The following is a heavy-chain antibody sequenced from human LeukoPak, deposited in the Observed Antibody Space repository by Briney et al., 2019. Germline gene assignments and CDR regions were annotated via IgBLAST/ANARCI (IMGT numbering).Heavy chain of an antibody. CDR3: VRRRYNYGFDS. Sequence: SETLSLTCTVSGASISSWYWSWIRQPPGKGLEWIGYIYGSGNTNYNPSLKSRVTMSVDKSKNQFSLKLSSVTAADTAVFYCVRRRYNYGFDSWGQGSLVTVSS. J-gene: IGHJ4*02. D-gene: IGHD5-18*01. V-gene: IGHV4-59*12. CDR1: GASISSWY. CDR2: IYGSGNT.